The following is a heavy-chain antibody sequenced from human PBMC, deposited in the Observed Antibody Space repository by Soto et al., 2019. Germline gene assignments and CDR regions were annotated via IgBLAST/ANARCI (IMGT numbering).Heavy chain of an antibody. V-gene: IGHV3-30*03. Sequence: GGSLRLSCEASGFIFSDFGMHWVRQAPGEGLEWVAVTSYDGSIKYYADSVKGRFTISRDNSKTTLYLDMNSLRADDTAVYYCASGLGARYYYGLHVWGEGTTVTVYS. J-gene: IGHJ6*04. D-gene: IGHD3-10*01. CDR2: TSYDGSIK. CDR1: GFIFSDFG. CDR3: ASGLGARYYYGLHV.